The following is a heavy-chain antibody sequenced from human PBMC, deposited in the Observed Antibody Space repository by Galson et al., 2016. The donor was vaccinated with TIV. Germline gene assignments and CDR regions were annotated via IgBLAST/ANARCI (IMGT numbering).Heavy chain of an antibody. D-gene: IGHD3-22*01. J-gene: IGHJ5*02. CDR3: ARAPGYHDSSAYYPA. CDR2: IIGMFGTT. Sequence: SVKVSCKASGGTFSSYALSWVRQAPGQGLEWMGRIIGMFGTTNYAQKFQGRVTITADELTSTVYMELSGLTSEDTAVYYCARAPGYHDSSAYYPAWGQGTLVTVSS. CDR1: GGTFSSYA. V-gene: IGHV1-69*13.